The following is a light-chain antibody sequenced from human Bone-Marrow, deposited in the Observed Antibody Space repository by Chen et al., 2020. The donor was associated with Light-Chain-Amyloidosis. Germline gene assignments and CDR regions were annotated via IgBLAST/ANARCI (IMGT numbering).Light chain of an antibody. CDR2: EVS. J-gene: IGLJ3*02. Sequence: QSALTQPASVSGSPGHSIAISCTGASSDIGGYNFVSWYQQYSGKAPKLLLYEVSNRPSGVSSRFSGSKSGATASLPISGLQPEDEADYYCSSYTTSTTWVFGGGTKLTVL. CDR3: SSYTTSTTWV. V-gene: IGLV2-14*01. CDR1: SSDIGGYNF.